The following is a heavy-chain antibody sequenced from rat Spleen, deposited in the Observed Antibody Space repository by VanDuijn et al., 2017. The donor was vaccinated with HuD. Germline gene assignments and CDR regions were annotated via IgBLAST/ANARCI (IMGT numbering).Heavy chain of an antibody. CDR3: ATDSRDF. J-gene: IGHJ1*01. CDR1: GFTFSDYY. CDR2: ITYDGSST. V-gene: IGHV5-29*01. Sequence: EVQLVESDGGLVQPGRSLKLSCAASGFTFSDYYMAWVRQAPTKGLEWVATITYDGSSTYYRDSVKGRFTISRDNAKSTLYLQMDSLRSEDTATYYCATDSRDFWGPGTMVTVSS.